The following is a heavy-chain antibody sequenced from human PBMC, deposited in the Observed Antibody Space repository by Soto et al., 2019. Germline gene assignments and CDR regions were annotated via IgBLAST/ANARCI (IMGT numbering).Heavy chain of an antibody. CDR1: GFTFSDYY. CDR2: ISSSGSTI. V-gene: IGHV3-11*01. D-gene: IGHD3-3*01. CDR3: ARADYDFWSGYYTIFDY. Sequence: GGSLRLSCAASGFTFSDYYMSWIRQAPGKGLEWVSYISSSGSTIYYADSVKGRFTISRDNAKNSLYLQMNSLRAEDTAVYYCARADYDFWSGYYTIFDYWGQGTLVTVSS. J-gene: IGHJ4*02.